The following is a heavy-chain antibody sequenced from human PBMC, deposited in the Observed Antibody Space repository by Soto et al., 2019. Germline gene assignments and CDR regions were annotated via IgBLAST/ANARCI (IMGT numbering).Heavy chain of an antibody. Sequence: SVKVSCKASGGTFSSYAISWVRQAPGQGLEWMGGIIPIFGTANYAQKFQGRVTITADESTSTAYMELSSLRSEDTAVYYCARPIMQPWGDYVQSASYYYGMDVWGQGTTVTVSS. CDR2: IIPIFGTA. CDR1: GGTFSSYA. CDR3: ARPIMQPWGDYVQSASYYYGMDV. D-gene: IGHD4-17*01. J-gene: IGHJ6*02. V-gene: IGHV1-69*13.